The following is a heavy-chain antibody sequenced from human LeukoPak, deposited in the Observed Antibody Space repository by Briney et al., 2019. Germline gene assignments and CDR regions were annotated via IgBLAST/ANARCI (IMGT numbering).Heavy chain of an antibody. Sequence: GGSLRLSCAASGFTFSSYAMNWVRQVLGKGPEWVAAVSESGVTTYYADSVKGRFAISRDNSKNKVYLQMSSLRDDDTAVYYCATRYSSFLGTGWFVFDYWGQGTLVTVSS. CDR2: VSESGVTT. CDR3: ATRYSSFLGTGWFVFDY. J-gene: IGHJ4*02. CDR1: GFTFSSYA. D-gene: IGHD6-6*01. V-gene: IGHV3-23*01.